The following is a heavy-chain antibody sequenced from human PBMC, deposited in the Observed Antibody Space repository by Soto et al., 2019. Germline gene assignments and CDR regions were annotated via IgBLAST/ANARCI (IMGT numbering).Heavy chain of an antibody. CDR1: GGTFSSYA. D-gene: IGHD6-19*01. J-gene: IGHJ4*02. CDR3: ASSAFRIAVAVGEPY. V-gene: IGHV1-69*13. Sequence: SVKVSCKASGGTFSSYAISWVRQAPGQGLEWMGGIIPIFGTANYAQKFQGRVTITADESTSTAYMELSSLRSEDTAVYYCASSAFRIAVAVGEPYWGQGTLVTVSS. CDR2: IIPIFGTA.